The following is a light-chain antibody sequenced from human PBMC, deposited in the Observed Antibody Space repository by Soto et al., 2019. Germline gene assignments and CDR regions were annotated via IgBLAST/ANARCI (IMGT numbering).Light chain of an antibody. V-gene: IGKV1-5*03. Sequence: DIQMTQSPSTLSASVGDSVIITCRASESISNWLAWYQQKPGKAPNLLIYEASKLATGVPSRISGSGSGTEFTLTISSLQPDDFATYYCQQYTNYPWTFGQGTKVDI. CDR3: QQYTNYPWT. CDR1: ESISNW. J-gene: IGKJ1*01. CDR2: EAS.